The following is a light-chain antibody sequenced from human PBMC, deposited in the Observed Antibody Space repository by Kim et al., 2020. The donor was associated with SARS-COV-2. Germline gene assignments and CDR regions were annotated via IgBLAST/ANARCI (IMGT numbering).Light chain of an antibody. CDR3: QAWDSSTVV. J-gene: IGLJ2*01. CDR2: QDR. V-gene: IGLV3-1*01. CDR1: KLGDKY. Sequence: VSPGQTASITCSGEKLGDKYACWYQQKPGQSPVLVIYQDRKRPSGIPERFSGSNSGNTATLTISGTQAMDEADYYCQAWDSSTVVFGGGTQLTVL.